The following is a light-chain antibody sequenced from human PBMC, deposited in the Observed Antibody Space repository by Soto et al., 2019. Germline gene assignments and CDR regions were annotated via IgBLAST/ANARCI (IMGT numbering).Light chain of an antibody. CDR2: AAS. CDR1: QSLNRW. Sequence: EIEVIQSASSRSASVGDRVTITCRASQSLNRWLAWYQQKPGKAPKLLIYAASSLQSGVPSRFSGSGSGTDFTLTISSLQPEDFATYYCQQSYSTPRGTFGQGTKVDVK. J-gene: IGKJ1*01. V-gene: IGKV1-39*01. CDR3: QQSYSTPRGT.